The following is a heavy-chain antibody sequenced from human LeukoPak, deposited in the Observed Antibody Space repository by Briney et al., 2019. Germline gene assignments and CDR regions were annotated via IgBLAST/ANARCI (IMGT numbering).Heavy chain of an antibody. CDR2: IYHSGST. D-gene: IGHD3-22*01. CDR1: SYSISSGYY. Sequence: SETLSLTCTVSSYSISSGYYWGRIRQPPGTGLEWIGSIYHSGSTFYKPSLKSRVTISIDTSKNQFSLKLNSVTAADTAIYYCARSGNVGSAYSPPDYWGQGTLVTVSS. V-gene: IGHV4-38-2*02. J-gene: IGHJ4*02. CDR3: ARSGNVGSAYSPPDY.